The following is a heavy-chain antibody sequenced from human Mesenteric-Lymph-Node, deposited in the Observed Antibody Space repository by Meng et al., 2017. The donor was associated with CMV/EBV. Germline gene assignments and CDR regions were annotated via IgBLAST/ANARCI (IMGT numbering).Heavy chain of an antibody. Sequence: SETLSLTCTVSGYSINSGYYWGWIRQPPGKGLEWIGSIYHSGSTYYNPSLKSRVTISVDTSKNQFSLKLSSVTAADTAVYYCARDSGSYYFDYWGQGTLVTVSS. CDR1: GYSINSGYY. V-gene: IGHV4-38-2*02. CDR3: ARDSGSYYFDY. D-gene: IGHD1-26*01. J-gene: IGHJ4*02. CDR2: IYHSGST.